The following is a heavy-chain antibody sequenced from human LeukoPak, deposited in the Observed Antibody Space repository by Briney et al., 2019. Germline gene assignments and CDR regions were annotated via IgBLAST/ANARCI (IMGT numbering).Heavy chain of an antibody. V-gene: IGHV1-2*02. J-gene: IGHJ4*02. D-gene: IGHD2-15*01. CDR3: ARGGGCSGGSCYFTPDY. CDR2: INPNSGGT. Sequence: ASVKVSCKASGYTFTGYYMHWVRQAPGQGLEWMGWINPNSGGTNYAQKFQGRVTMTRDTPISTAYMELSRLRSDDTAVYYCARGGGCSGGSCYFTPDYWGQGTLVTVSS. CDR1: GYTFTGYY.